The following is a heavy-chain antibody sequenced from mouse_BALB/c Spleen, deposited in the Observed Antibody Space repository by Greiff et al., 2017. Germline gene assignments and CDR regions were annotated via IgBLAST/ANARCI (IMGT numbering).Heavy chain of an antibody. CDR3: ARSYYYDRGAMDY. Sequence: QVQLKESGAELARPGASVKLSCKASGYTFTSYCMQWVKQRPGKGLEWIGAIYPGDGDTRYTQKFKGKATLTADNSSSTAYMQLSSLASDDSAVYYCARSYYYDRGAMDYWGQGTSVTVSS. CDR1: GYTFTSYC. V-gene: IGHV1-87*01. D-gene: IGHD1-1*01. J-gene: IGHJ4*01. CDR2: IYPGDGDT.